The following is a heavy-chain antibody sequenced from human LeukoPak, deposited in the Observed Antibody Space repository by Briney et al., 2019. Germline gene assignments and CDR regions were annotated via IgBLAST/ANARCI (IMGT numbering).Heavy chain of an antibody. Sequence: SDTLSLTCTVSGGSISSYYWRWIREPPGKGGEGMGYIYYSGSTNYTPSLKCRVTISVDTSKTQFSLKLSSVTAADTAVYYCARPITPTVRGHWFDPWGQGTLVAVSS. J-gene: IGHJ5*02. D-gene: IGHD4-11*01. CDR3: ARPITPTVRGHWFDP. CDR1: GGSISSYY. CDR2: IYYSGST. V-gene: IGHV4-59*08.